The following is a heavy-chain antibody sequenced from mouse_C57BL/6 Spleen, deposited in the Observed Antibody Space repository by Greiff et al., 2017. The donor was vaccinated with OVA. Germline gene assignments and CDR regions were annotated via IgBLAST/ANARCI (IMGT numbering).Heavy chain of an antibody. CDR3: TAVKEGYFDV. V-gene: IGHV14-1*01. CDR1: GFTFTGYY. Sequence: VQLQQSGAELVRPGASVKLSCTASGFTFTGYYMHWVKQRPEQGLEWIGRIDPEDGATDYAPKFQGQATMTADASSNTAYLQLSSLTSEDTAVYYYTAVKEGYFDVWGTGTTVTVSS. D-gene: IGHD1-1*01. J-gene: IGHJ1*03. CDR2: IDPEDGAT.